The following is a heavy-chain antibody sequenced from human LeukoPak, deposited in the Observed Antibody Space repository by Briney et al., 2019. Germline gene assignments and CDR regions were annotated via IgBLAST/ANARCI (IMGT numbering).Heavy chain of an antibody. CDR1: GGTFSSYA. D-gene: IGHD2-2*01. CDR2: IIPIFGTA. Sequence: GASVKVSCKASGGTFSSYAISWLRQAPGQGLEWMGGIIPIFGTANYAQKFQGRVTITADESTSTAYMELSSLRSEDTAVYYCARDNIVVVPAAIGGGRYNWFDPWGQGTLVTVSS. J-gene: IGHJ5*02. CDR3: ARDNIVVVPAAIGGGRYNWFDP. V-gene: IGHV1-69*13.